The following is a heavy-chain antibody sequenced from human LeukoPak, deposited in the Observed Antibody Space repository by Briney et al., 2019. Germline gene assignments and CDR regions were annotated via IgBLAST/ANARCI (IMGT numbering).Heavy chain of an antibody. CDR3: ARDAGGDY. CDR1: GGSFSGYY. Sequence: SETLSLTCAVYGGSFSGYYWSWIRQPPGKGLEWIGEINHSGSTNYNPSLKSRVTISVDTSKNQFSLKLSSVTAADTAVYYCARDAGGDYWGQGTLVTASS. D-gene: IGHD2-8*02. CDR2: INHSGST. V-gene: IGHV4-34*01. J-gene: IGHJ4*02.